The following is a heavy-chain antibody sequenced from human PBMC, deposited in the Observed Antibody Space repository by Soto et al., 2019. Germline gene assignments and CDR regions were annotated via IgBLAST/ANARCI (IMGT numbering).Heavy chain of an antibody. CDR2: IYYSGST. V-gene: IGHV4-59*08. CDR1: GGSISSYY. D-gene: IGHD2-2*01. J-gene: IGHJ4*02. CDR3: ARGSYSAAMRY. Sequence: SETLSLTCTVSGGSISSYYWSWIRQPPGKGLEWIGYIYYSGSTNYNPSLKSRVTISVDTSKNQFSLKLSSVTAADTAVYYCARGSYSAAMRYWGQGTLVTVSS.